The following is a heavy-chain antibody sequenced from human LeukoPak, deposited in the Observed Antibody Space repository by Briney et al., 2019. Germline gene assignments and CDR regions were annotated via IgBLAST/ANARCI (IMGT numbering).Heavy chain of an antibody. CDR1: GFTFSNAW. CDR3: TTDPTEYSSGWYWFDP. J-gene: IGHJ5*02. V-gene: IGHV3-15*01. Sequence: GGSLRLSCAASGFTFSNAWMSWVRQAPGKGLEWVGRIKSKTDGGTTDYAAPVKGRSTISRDDSKNTLYLQMNSLKTEDTAVYYCTTDPTEYSSGWYWFDPWGQGTLVTVSS. CDR2: IKSKTDGGTT. D-gene: IGHD6-19*01.